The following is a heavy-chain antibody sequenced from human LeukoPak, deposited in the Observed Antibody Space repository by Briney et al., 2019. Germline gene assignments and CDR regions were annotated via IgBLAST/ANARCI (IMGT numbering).Heavy chain of an antibody. D-gene: IGHD5-18*01. J-gene: IGHJ4*02. CDR2: ISSPGTTI. V-gene: IGHV3-48*01. Sequence: GGSLRLSCAASGFAFSSYSMNWVRQAPGKGLEWVSYISSPGTTIHYADSVKGRFTISRDNAKNSLFLQMNSLRAEDTAVYYCAGTPLSTTMVDYWGQGTLVTVSS. CDR1: GFAFSSYS. CDR3: AGTPLSTTMVDY.